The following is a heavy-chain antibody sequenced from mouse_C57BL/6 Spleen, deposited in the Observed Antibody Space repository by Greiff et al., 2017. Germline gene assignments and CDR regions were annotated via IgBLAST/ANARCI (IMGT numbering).Heavy chain of an antibody. J-gene: IGHJ4*01. CDR3: ARGYYDAPYAMDY. D-gene: IGHD2-4*01. CDR2: IHPNSGST. CDR1: GYTFTSYW. V-gene: IGHV1-64*01. Sequence: QVQLQQPGAELVKPGASVKLSCKASGYTFTSYWMHWVKQRPGQGLEWIGMIHPNSGSTNYNEKFKSTATLTVDKSSSTAYMQLSSLTSEDSAVYYCARGYYDAPYAMDYWGQGTSVTVSS.